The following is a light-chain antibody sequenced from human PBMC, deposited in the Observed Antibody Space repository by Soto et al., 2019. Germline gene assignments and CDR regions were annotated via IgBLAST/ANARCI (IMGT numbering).Light chain of an antibody. CDR3: QQYGSSGT. Sequence: EVVLTQSPAPLSLFPGGRAPHSCRASENVRTFVDWYQQKPGQAPRLLIHGASNRATGIQDSFSGSGSGTEFTLTIRRLEPEDFAVYYCQQYGSSGTFGQGTKVDIK. CDR2: GAS. J-gene: IGKJ1*01. V-gene: IGKV3-20*01. CDR1: ENVRTF.